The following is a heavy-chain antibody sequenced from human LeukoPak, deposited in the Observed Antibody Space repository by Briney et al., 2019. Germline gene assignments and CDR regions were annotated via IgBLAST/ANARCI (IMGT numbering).Heavy chain of an antibody. D-gene: IGHD7-27*01. CDR3: GRDLGMEFDY. J-gene: IGHJ4*02. CDR1: GFTFSSYG. Sequence: GGSLRLSCVASGFTFSSYGMHWVRQAPGKGLEWVAVISNDGSNKYYADSVKGRFTISKDNSKNSLYLQMNSLRAEDTAVYYCGRDLGMEFDYWGQGTLVTVSS. V-gene: IGHV3-30*03. CDR2: ISNDGSNK.